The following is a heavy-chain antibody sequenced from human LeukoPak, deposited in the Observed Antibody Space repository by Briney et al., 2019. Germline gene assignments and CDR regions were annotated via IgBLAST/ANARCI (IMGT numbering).Heavy chain of an antibody. J-gene: IGHJ4*02. CDR2: ISGSGGST. CDR1: GFTFSSYA. D-gene: IGHD3-3*01. V-gene: IGHV3-23*01. Sequence: PGGSLRLSCAASGFTFSSYAMSWVHQAPGKGLEWVSAISGSGGSTYYADSVKGRFTISRDNSKNTLYLQMNSLRAEDTAVYYCAKVWGGPRLEWLYNSFDYWGQGTLVTVSS. CDR3: AKVWGGPRLEWLYNSFDY.